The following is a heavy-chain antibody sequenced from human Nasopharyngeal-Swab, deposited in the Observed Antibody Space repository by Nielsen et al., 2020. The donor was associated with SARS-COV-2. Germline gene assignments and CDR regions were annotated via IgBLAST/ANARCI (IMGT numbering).Heavy chain of an antibody. CDR2: ISAYNGNT. V-gene: IGHV1-18*01. D-gene: IGHD6-13*01. CDR1: GYTFSSYA. Sequence: ASVKVSCKTSGYTFSSYAISWVRQAPGRGLEWMGWISAYNGNTKYAQKLQDRVTMTTDTSTSTAYMDLRGLRSDDTAVYFCARGGSSWSAEYFQYWGQGTLVTVSS. CDR3: ARGGSSWSAEYFQY. J-gene: IGHJ1*01.